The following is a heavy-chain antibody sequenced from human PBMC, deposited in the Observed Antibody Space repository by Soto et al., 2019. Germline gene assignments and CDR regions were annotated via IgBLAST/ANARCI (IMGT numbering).Heavy chain of an antibody. Sequence: LRLSCAASGFIFNTYSTDWVRQAPGKGLEWVASISPSGSYMYYGDSLKGRFTVSRDNAKNSLYLQMDSLRADDTAIYYCARFGVDTFDGWGRGSLVTVSS. CDR2: ISPSGSYM. J-gene: IGHJ4*02. V-gene: IGHV3-21*01. CDR3: ARFGVDTFDG. CDR1: GFIFNTYS. D-gene: IGHD3-3*01.